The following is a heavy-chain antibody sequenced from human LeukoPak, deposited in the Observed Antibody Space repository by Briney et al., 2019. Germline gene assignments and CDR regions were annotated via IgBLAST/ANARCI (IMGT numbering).Heavy chain of an antibody. D-gene: IGHD3-22*01. CDR2: IIPIFGTA. CDR1: GGTFSSYA. CDR3: ARVSPNYYDSSGYSWFDP. Sequence: ASVKVSCKASGGTFSSYAISWVRQAPGQGLEWMGGIIPIFGTANYAQKFQGRVTITADESTSTAYMELSSLRSEDTAVYYCARVSPNYYDSSGYSWFDPWGQGTLVTVSS. J-gene: IGHJ5*02. V-gene: IGHV1-69*13.